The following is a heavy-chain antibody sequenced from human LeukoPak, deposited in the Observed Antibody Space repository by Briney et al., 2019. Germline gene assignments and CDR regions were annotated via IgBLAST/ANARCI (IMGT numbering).Heavy chain of an antibody. D-gene: IGHD3-22*01. CDR3: ARDLLDYYDSSGIDY. V-gene: IGHV4-39*07. CDR2: IYYSGTT. J-gene: IGHJ4*02. CDR1: GGSISSGSYY. Sequence: KPSETLSLTCTVSGGSISSGSYYWVWIRQPPGKGLEWIGTIYYSGTTYYNPSLKSRVTISVDTSKNQFSLRLSSVTAADTAVYYCARDLLDYYDSSGIDYWGQGTLLIVSS.